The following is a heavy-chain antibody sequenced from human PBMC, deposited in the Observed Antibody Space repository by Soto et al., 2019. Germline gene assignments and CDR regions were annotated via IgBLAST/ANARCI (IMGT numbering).Heavy chain of an antibody. J-gene: IGHJ4*02. CDR1: GYTFTSYG. D-gene: IGHD2-21*02. Sequence: VQLVQSGAEVKKPGASVKVSCKASGYTFTSYGISWVRQAPGQGLEWRGWISAYNGNTNYAQKLQGRVTMTTDTSTSKAYMELISLRPDDTDVNYCATDPSPWYYGGDCPTPDNWGQGTLVTV. CDR2: ISAYNGNT. CDR3: ATDPSPWYYGGDCPTPDN. V-gene: IGHV1-18*04.